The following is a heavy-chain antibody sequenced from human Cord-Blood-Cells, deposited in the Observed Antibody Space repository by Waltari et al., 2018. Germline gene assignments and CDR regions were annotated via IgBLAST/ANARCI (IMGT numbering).Heavy chain of an antibody. V-gene: IGHV1-2*02. J-gene: IGHJ3*02. CDR2: INPKSGGT. CDR3: ARVFLSTYYTVTKAFDI. D-gene: IGHD4-17*01. CDR1: GYTFTGSY. Sequence: QVQLVQSGAEVKKPGASVKVSCKASGYTFTGSYMNWVRQAPGQGLEWMGGINPKSGGTNYAQRFQGRVTMTRDTSSSTAYMELSRLRSDDTAVYYCARVFLSTYYTVTKAFDIWGQGTMVTVSS.